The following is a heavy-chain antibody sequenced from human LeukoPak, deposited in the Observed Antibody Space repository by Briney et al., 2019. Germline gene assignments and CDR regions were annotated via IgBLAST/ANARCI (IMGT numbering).Heavy chain of an antibody. CDR2: INHSGST. D-gene: IGHD6-13*01. CDR3: ARDGIASKRDWFDP. Sequence: SETLSLTCAVYGGSFSGYYWSWIRHPPGKGLEWIGGINHSGSTNYNPSLKSRVTISVDTSKNQFSLKLSSVTAADTAVYYCARDGIASKRDWFDPWGQGTLVTVSS. CDR1: GGSFSGYY. V-gene: IGHV4-34*01. J-gene: IGHJ5*02.